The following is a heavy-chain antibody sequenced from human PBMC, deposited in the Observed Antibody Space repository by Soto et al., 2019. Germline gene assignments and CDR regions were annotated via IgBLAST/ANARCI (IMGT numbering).Heavy chain of an antibody. D-gene: IGHD6-19*01. CDR1: AFTFADYA. J-gene: IGHJ2*01. V-gene: IGHV3-49*03. CDR2: IRSKAYGGTT. CDR3: TRDADRSGWYRGSYDQGTPL. Sequence: SLSLPCPPPAFTFADYAMSPIPQAPGKAVQWEGFIRSKAYGGTTEYAASVKGRFTISRDDSKSIAYLQMNSLKTEDTAVYYSTRDADRSGWYRGSYDQGTPLWG.